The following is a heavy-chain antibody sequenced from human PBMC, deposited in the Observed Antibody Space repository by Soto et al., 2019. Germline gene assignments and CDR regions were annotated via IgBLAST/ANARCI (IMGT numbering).Heavy chain of an antibody. Sequence: EVQVLESGGGLVQPGGSLRLSCAASGFTFNNNAMTWVRQAPGKGLEWVSTINGRGDYTYYADSLKGRFTISRDNSRNTLYLPMNSLRAEDTAKYYCVKGGWGSRFDYWGQGTLVSVSS. V-gene: IGHV3-23*01. CDR2: INGRGDYT. D-gene: IGHD7-27*01. CDR3: VKGGWGSRFDY. CDR1: GFTFNNNA. J-gene: IGHJ4*02.